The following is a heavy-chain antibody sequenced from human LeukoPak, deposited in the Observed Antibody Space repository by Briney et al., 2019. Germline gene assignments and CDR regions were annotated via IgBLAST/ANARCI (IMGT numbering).Heavy chain of an antibody. V-gene: IGHV1-69*05. J-gene: IGHJ6*03. Sequence: PVKVSCKASGGTFSSYAISWVRQAPGQGLEWMGGIIPIFGTANYAQKFQGRVTITTDESTSTAYMELSSLRSEDTAVYYCARSLYYDFWSGYQTYYYYYMDVWGKGTTVTVSS. CDR2: IIPIFGTA. CDR3: ARSLYYDFWSGYQTYYYYYMDV. D-gene: IGHD3-3*01. CDR1: GGTFSSYA.